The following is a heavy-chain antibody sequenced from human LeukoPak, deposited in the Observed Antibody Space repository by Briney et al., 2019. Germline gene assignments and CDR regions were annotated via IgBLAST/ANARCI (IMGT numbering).Heavy chain of an antibody. Sequence: PGGSLRLSCRASGFTFSDHYMTWVRQAPGKGLEYISYLSNTGSDSFYADSVKGRFSISRDNAENTLYLQMNSLRAEDTAVYYCARDSGGSGYRYYYYGMDVWGQGTTVTVSS. CDR3: ARDSGGSGYRYYYYGMDV. V-gene: IGHV3-11*01. CDR1: GFTFSDHY. CDR2: LSNTGSDS. J-gene: IGHJ6*02. D-gene: IGHD3-3*01.